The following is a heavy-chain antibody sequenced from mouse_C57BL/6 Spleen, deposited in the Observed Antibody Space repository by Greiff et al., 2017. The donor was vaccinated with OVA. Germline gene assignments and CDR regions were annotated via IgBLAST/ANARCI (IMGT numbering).Heavy chain of an antibody. CDR2: ISSGSSTI. CDR3: AESSGPYYYAMDY. V-gene: IGHV5-17*01. CDR1: GFTFSDYG. Sequence: EVHLVESGGGLVKPGGSLKLSCAASGFTFSDYGMHWVRQAPEQGLEWVAYISSGSSTIYYADTVKGRFTISRDNAKNTLFRQSTSMRSEDTDMYYCAESSGPYYYAMDYWGQGTSVTVSS. D-gene: IGHD3-2*02. J-gene: IGHJ4*01.